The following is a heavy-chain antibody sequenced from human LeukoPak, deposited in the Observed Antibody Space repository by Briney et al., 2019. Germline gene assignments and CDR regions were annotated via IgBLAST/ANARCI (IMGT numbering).Heavy chain of an antibody. CDR2: IKEDGSER. CDR1: AFIFSGHW. CDR3: ASSRQGYYYYYGMDV. D-gene: IGHD6-13*01. J-gene: IGHJ6*02. V-gene: IGHV3-7*03. Sequence: GGSLRLSCEGSAFIFSGHWMNWVRQTPGKGLEWVASIKEDGSERQYADSVKGRFTISRDNAKNSLYLQMNSLRAEDTALYYCASSRQGYYYYYGMDVWGQGTTVTVSS.